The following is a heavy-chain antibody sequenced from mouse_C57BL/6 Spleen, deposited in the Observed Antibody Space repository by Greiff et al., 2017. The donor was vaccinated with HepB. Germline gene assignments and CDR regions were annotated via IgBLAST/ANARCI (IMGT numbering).Heavy chain of an antibody. J-gene: IGHJ1*03. CDR1: GYTFTSYW. D-gene: IGHD1-1*01. CDR3: ARSYYYGPWYFDV. V-gene: IGHV1-53*01. CDR2: INPSNGGT. Sequence: QVHVKQPGTELVKPGASVKLSCKASGYTFTSYWMHWVKQRPGQGLEWIGNINPSNGGTNYNEKFKSKATLTVDKSSSTAYMQLSSLTSEDSAVYYCARSYYYGPWYFDVWGTGTTVTVSS.